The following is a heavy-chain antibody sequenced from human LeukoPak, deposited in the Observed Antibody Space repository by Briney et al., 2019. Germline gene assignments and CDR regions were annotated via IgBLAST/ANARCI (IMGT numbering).Heavy chain of an antibody. J-gene: IGHJ3*02. V-gene: IGHV1-24*01. Sequence: ASVKVSCKVSGYTLTELSMHWVRQAPGKGLEWMGGFDPEDGETVYAQKFQGRVTMTEDTSTDTAYMELSSLRSEDTAVYYCATESYSGSYLYAFDIWGQGTMVTVSS. CDR3: ATESYSGSYLYAFDI. D-gene: IGHD1-26*01. CDR2: FDPEDGET. CDR1: GYTLTELS.